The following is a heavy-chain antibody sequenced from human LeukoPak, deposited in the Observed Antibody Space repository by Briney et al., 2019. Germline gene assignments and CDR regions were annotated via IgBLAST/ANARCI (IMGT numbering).Heavy chain of an antibody. V-gene: IGHV4-4*02. CDR2: IYHSGST. CDR3: ASSYSYGYGYYGMDV. D-gene: IGHD5-18*01. Sequence: PSGTLSLTCAVSGGSISSSNWWSWVRQPPGKGLEWIGEIYHSGSTNYNPSLKSRVTISVDTSKNQFSLKLSSVTAADTAVYYCASSYSYGYGYYGMDVWGQGTTVTVSS. CDR1: GGSISSSNW. J-gene: IGHJ6*02.